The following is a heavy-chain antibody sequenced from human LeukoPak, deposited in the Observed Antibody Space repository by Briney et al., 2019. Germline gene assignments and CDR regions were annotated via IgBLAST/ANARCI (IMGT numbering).Heavy chain of an antibody. Sequence: PGGSLRLSCAASGFTFDDYTMHWVRQAPGKGLEWVSLISWDGGSTYYADSVKGRFTISRDNAKNSLYLQMDSLRAEDTALYYCARDLVGDSSGYYSWYFDYWGQGTLVTVSS. CDR3: ARDLVGDSSGYYSWYFDY. V-gene: IGHV3-43*01. J-gene: IGHJ4*02. D-gene: IGHD3-22*01. CDR2: ISWDGGST. CDR1: GFTFDDYT.